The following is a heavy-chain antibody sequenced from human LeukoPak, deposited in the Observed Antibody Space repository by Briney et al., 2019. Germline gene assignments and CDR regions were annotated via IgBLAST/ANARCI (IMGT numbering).Heavy chain of an antibody. V-gene: IGHV3-21*01. CDR3: AELGITMIGGV. J-gene: IGHJ6*04. CDR1: GFTFSSYS. D-gene: IGHD3-10*02. Sequence: GGSLRLSCAASGFTFSSYSMNWVRQAPGKGLEWVSSISTSSSYIYYADSLEGRFTISRDNAKKSLYLQMNSLRAEDTAVYYCAELGITMIGGVWGKGTTVTISS. CDR2: ISTSSSYI.